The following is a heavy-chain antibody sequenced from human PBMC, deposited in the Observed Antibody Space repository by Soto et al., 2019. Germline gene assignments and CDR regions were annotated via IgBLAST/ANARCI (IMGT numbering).Heavy chain of an antibody. D-gene: IGHD2-21*01. J-gene: IGHJ6*02. CDR1: GGSFGNYY. CDR3: ATGLFVPDNYFYYGVDV. V-gene: IGHV4-59*01. CDR2: IYYRGST. Sequence: QVQLQESGPGLVKPSETLSLACTVSGGSFGNYYWSWIRQSPAKGLEWIGYIYYRGSTNYNPSLKSRATISIDTSKHQLALRLSSVTAADSAVYYCATGLFVPDNYFYYGVDVWGHGTAVTISS.